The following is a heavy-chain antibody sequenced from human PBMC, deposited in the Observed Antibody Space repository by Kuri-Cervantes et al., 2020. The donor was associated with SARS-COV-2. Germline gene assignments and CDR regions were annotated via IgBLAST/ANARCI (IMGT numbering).Heavy chain of an antibody. V-gene: IGHV5-51*01. D-gene: IGHD6-6*01. CDR3: ARLLGPRPAYGMDV. CDR2: IYPGDSDT. Sequence: LSCPASGYSFYKHCITWVRQMPGKGLEWMGIIYPGDSDTRYSPSFQGQVTISADKSISTAYLQWSSLKASDTAMYYCARLLGPRPAYGMDVWGQGTMVTVSS. CDR1: GYSFYKHC. J-gene: IGHJ6*02.